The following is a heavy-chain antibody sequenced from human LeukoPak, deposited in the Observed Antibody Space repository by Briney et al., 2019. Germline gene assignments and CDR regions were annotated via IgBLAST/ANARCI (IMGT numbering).Heavy chain of an antibody. V-gene: IGHV3-49*04. CDR1: GFTFGDYA. CDR3: TIASGWYVFDY. CDR2: IRSKAYGVTT. D-gene: IGHD6-19*01. J-gene: IGHJ4*02. Sequence: GGSLRLSCTASGFTFGDYAMSWVRQAPGKGLEWVGFIRSKAYGVTTEYAASVKGRFTISRDDSKSIAYLQMNSLKTEGTAVYYCTIASGWYVFDYWGQGTLVTVA.